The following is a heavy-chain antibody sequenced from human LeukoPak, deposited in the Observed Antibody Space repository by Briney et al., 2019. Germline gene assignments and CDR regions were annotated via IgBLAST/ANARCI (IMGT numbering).Heavy chain of an antibody. J-gene: IGHJ3*02. CDR3: ARPRDYDFWSGSPSWSDAFDI. V-gene: IGHV4-39*01. Sequence: SETLSLTCTVSGGSISSSSYYWGWIRQPPGKGLEWIGSIYYSGSTYYNPSLKSRVTISVDRSKNQFSLKLSSVTAADTAVYYRARPRDYDFWSGSPSWSDAFDIWGQGTMVTVSS. CDR2: IYYSGST. CDR1: GGSISSSSYY. D-gene: IGHD3-3*01.